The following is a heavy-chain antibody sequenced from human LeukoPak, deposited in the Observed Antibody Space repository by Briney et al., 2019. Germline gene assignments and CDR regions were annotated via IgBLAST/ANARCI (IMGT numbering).Heavy chain of an antibody. V-gene: IGHV4-31*03. CDR1: GGSISSGGYY. Sequence: SETLSLTCTVSGGSISSGGYYWSWIRQHPGKGLEWIGYIYYSGSTYYNPSLKSRVTISVDTSKNQFSLKLSSVTAADTAMYYCARGGYYYYGMDVWGQGTTVTVSS. J-gene: IGHJ6*02. D-gene: IGHD5-12*01. CDR3: ARGGYYYYGMDV. CDR2: IYYSGST.